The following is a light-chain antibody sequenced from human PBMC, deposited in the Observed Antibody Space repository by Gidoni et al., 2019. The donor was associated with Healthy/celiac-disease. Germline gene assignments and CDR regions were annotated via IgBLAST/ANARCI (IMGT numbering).Light chain of an antibody. J-gene: IGLJ2*01. CDR2: ADN. CDR1: SGSIASHY. Sequence: NFMLRQPHPEPECPGKTVTLPCPGSSGSIASHYVHWSQQRPGSAPTTVIYADNHRPSGVPARFSGSIDSSSTSAPPTTSGLKTEDEADYSCQSYDSSNRVFGGGTKLTVL. CDR3: QSYDSSNRV. V-gene: IGLV6-57*02.